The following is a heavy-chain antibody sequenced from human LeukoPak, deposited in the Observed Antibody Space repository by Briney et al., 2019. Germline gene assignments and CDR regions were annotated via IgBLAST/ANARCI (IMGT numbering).Heavy chain of an antibody. D-gene: IGHD3-9*01. Sequence: SETLSLTCTVSGVSISSSNSYWGWIRQPPGKGLEWIGSIYYSGNTYYNASLKSQVSISIDTSKNQFSLRLTSVTAADTAVYYCARQYYDILTGYSNSFDYWGQGTLVTVSS. CDR3: ARQYYDILTGYSNSFDY. J-gene: IGHJ4*02. CDR1: GVSISSSNSY. CDR2: IYYSGNT. V-gene: IGHV4-39*01.